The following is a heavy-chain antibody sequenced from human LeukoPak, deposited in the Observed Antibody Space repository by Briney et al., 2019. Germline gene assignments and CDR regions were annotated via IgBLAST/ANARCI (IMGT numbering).Heavy chain of an antibody. D-gene: IGHD2-2*01. V-gene: IGHV1-18*01. CDR3: ARGDFISSRDSPFSFAY. CDR2: ISPHNGNA. CDR1: GYNFFTYG. J-gene: IGHJ4*01. Sequence: ASVKVSCKASGYNFFTYGITWVRQAPGQGLEWMGWISPHNGNANYAQKFQDRVIMTTDTSTNTAFMEVRSLRSDDTAMYYCARGDFISSRDSPFSFAYWGQGPLVTVSS.